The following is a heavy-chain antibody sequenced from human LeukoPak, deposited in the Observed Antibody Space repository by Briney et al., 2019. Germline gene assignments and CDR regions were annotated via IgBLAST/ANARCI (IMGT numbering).Heavy chain of an antibody. J-gene: IGHJ5*02. V-gene: IGHV4-39*07. CDR3: ARGPSLRFLEWFP. Sequence: SETLSLTCTVSGGSISSSSYYWGWIRQPPGKGLEWIGSIYYSGSTYYNPSLKSRVTISVDTSKNQFSLKLSSVTAADTAVYYCARGPSLRFLEWFPWGQGTLVTVSS. D-gene: IGHD3-3*01. CDR1: GGSISSSSYY. CDR2: IYYSGST.